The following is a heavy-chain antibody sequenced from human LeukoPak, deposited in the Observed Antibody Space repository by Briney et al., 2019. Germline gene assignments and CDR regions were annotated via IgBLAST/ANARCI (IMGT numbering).Heavy chain of an antibody. CDR2: IKQDRSEK. D-gene: IGHD5-18*01. Sequence: QTGGSLRLSCAASGFTFSTYWMSWVRQAPGKGLEWVAHIKQDRSEKYYVDSVKGRFTIARDNAKNSLYLQMNSLRAEDTAVYYCARDPSRGYSYGYGDYWGQGTLVIVSS. CDR1: GFTFSTYW. CDR3: ARDPSRGYSYGYGDY. V-gene: IGHV3-7*01. J-gene: IGHJ4*02.